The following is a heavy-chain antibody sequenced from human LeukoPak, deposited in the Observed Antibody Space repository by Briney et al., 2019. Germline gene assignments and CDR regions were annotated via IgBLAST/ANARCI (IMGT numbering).Heavy chain of an antibody. D-gene: IGHD1-14*01. CDR1: GGSISNNY. V-gene: IGHV4-4*07. J-gene: IGHJ6*02. Sequence: PSETLSLTCTVSGGSISNNYWGWIRQPAGKGLEWIGRIYNSGTTSNPSLKSRVTMSVDMSKNQCSLKLGSVTAADTAVYYCARDLNLWGQGTTVTVSS. CDR2: IYNSGT. CDR3: ARDLNL.